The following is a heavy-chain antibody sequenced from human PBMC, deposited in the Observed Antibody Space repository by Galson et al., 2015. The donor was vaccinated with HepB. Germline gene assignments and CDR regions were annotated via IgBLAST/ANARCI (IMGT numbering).Heavy chain of an antibody. J-gene: IGHJ5*02. CDR1: GGSISTGGYY. Sequence: TLSLTCTVSGGSISTGGYYWSWIRQHPGKGLEWIGYIYYSGSTYYNPSLKSRVTISVDTSKNQFSLKLSSVTAADTAVYYCARTSYGDPNWFDPWGQGTLVTVSS. V-gene: IGHV4-31*03. CDR2: IYYSGST. CDR3: ARTSYGDPNWFDP. D-gene: IGHD4-17*01.